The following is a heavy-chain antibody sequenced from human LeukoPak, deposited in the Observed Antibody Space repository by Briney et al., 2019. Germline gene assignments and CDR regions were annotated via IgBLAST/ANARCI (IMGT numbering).Heavy chain of an antibody. J-gene: IGHJ4*02. CDR1: GFTFSSYA. Sequence: PGGSLRLSCAASGFTFSSYAMSWVRQAPGKGLEWMTNINRDGSEKNYVDSVKGRFTITRDNAENSLYLQMNSLKVEDTAIYYCATYDSWSGYNIVYWGQGTLVTASS. V-gene: IGHV3-7*03. CDR3: ATYDSWSGYNIVY. CDR2: INRDGSEK. D-gene: IGHD3-3*01.